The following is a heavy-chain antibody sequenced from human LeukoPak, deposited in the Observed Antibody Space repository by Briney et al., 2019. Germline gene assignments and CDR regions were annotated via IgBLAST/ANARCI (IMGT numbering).Heavy chain of an antibody. CDR2: IYYSGST. J-gene: IGHJ6*03. Sequence: KPSETLSLTCTVSGGSISSSSYYWGWIRQPPGKGLEWIGSIYYSGSTYYNPSPKSRVTISVDTSKNQFSLKLSSVTAADTAVYYCARLIHGGSYLGYYMDVWGKGTTVTVSS. CDR1: GGSISSSSYY. D-gene: IGHD1-26*01. CDR3: ARLIHGGSYLGYYMDV. V-gene: IGHV4-39*01.